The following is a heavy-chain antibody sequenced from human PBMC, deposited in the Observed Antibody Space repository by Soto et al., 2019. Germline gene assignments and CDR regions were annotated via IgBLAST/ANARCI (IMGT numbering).Heavy chain of an antibody. CDR2: MNGDGSST. Sequence: EVQLVESGGGLIQPGGSLRLSCAASGFTFSNYWMHWVRQAPGKGLVWVSRMNGDGSSTSYADSVKGRFTISRDNAKNPLLLKRNGLRAEDRAVYYCARYCGDDSCYPGAGSSGGQGPLITVS. J-gene: IGHJ4*02. D-gene: IGHD2-15*01. V-gene: IGHV3-74*01. CDR1: GFTFSNYW. CDR3: ARYCGDDSCYPGAGSS.